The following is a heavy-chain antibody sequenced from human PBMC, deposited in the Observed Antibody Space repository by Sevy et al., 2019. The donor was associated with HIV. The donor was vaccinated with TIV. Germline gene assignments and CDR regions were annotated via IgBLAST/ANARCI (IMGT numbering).Heavy chain of an antibody. J-gene: IGHJ4*02. V-gene: IGHV3-7*03. Sequence: GGSLRLSCAASGFTFSSYWMSWVRQAPGKGLEWVANIKQDGSEKYYVDSVKGRFTISRDNAKNSLYLQMNSLRAEDTAVYYCARALGDYGATNIDYWGQGTLVTVSS. CDR1: GFTFSSYW. CDR3: ARALGDYGATNIDY. CDR2: IKQDGSEK. D-gene: IGHD4-17*01.